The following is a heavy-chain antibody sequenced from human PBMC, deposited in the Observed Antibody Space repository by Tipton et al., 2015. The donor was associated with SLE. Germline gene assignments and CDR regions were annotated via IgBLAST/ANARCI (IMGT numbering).Heavy chain of an antibody. Sequence: SLRLSCAASRFTFSSYGTHWVRQAPGKGLEWVAVIWYDGSNKYYADSVKGRLTISGDNSKNTLYLQMNSLRAGDTAVYYCAKEADIWGQGTMVTVSS. CDR2: IWYDGSNK. V-gene: IGHV3-33*06. J-gene: IGHJ3*02. CDR1: RFTFSSYG. CDR3: AKEADI.